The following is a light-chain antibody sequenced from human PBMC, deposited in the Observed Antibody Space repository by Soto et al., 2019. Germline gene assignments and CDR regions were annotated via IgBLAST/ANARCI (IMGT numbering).Light chain of an antibody. CDR2: KAS. J-gene: IGKJ1*01. CDR1: QSIASW. CDR3: QHYASNSPWT. Sequence: DIQMTQSPSTLSASVGDRVTITCRASQSIASWLAWFQQKPGKAPKVLISKASTLESGVPSRFSGSASAPEFTLTISSLQTQAFATYYCQHYASNSPWTFGQGTKVEIK. V-gene: IGKV1-5*03.